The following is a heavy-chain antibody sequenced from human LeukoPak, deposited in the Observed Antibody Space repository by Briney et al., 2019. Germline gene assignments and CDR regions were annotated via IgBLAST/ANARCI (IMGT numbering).Heavy chain of an antibody. CDR3: ARGHEQYGSGSYYHY. Sequence: ASVKVSCKASGYTFTSYYMHWVRQAPRQGLEWMGIINPSGGSTSYAQKFQGRVTMTRDTSTSTVYMELSRLRSDDTAVYYCARGHEQYGSGSYYHYWGQGTLVTVSS. CDR1: GYTFTSYY. V-gene: IGHV1-46*01. CDR2: INPSGGST. D-gene: IGHD3-10*01. J-gene: IGHJ4*02.